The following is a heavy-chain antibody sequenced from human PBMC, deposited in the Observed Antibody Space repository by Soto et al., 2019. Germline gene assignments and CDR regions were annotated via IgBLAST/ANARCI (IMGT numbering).Heavy chain of an antibody. CDR3: ARDAAGGTGDYDH. V-gene: IGHV4-59*01. CDR2: IYYSGGT. CDR1: GGSISSYY. D-gene: IGHD6-13*01. Sequence: QVQLQESGPGLVKPSETLSLTCSVSGGSISSYYWGWIRQPPGKGLEWIGHIYYSGGTSYNPSLKSRITRSVDTSKNQFSLKLSSVTAAEMAVYYCARDAAGGTGDYDHWGQGILVTVSS. J-gene: IGHJ4*02.